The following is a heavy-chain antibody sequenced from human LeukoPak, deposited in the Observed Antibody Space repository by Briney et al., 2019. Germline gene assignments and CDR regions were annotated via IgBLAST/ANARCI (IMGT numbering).Heavy chain of an antibody. D-gene: IGHD1-20*01. J-gene: IGHJ4*02. CDR3: ATLTGTTYPYYFDF. CDR2: LYHSGSP. Sequence: SETLSLTCTVSGASIRHYYWSWIRQPPGKGLEWIGNLYHSGSPNYNPSLKSRVTISIDTAKKQFSLRLRSVTAADTAVYYCATLTGTTYPYYFDFWGQATLVTVSS. V-gene: IGHV4-59*01. CDR1: GASIRHYY.